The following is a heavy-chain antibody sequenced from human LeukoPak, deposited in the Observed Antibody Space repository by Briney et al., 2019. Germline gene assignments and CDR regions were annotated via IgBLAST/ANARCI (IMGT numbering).Heavy chain of an antibody. Sequence: GALRLSCAASGFTFSSYGMYWVRQAPGKGLEWVAFIRYDGSNKYYADSVKGRFTISRDNSKKTLYLQMNSLRPEDAAVYYCAKDERRGYSYAYRPLPIDSWGQGTLVTVSS. CDR3: AKDERRGYSYAYRPLPIDS. D-gene: IGHD5-18*01. CDR2: IRYDGSNK. J-gene: IGHJ4*02. V-gene: IGHV3-30*02. CDR1: GFTFSSYG.